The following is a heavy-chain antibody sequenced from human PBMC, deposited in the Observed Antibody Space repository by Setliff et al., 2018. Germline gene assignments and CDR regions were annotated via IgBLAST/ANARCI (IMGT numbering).Heavy chain of an antibody. D-gene: IGHD6-13*01. Sequence: ASVKVSCKASGYTFEYFGISWVRQAPGQGLEWMGWISGHNGKTNIAQKFQGRLTISRDNTNNSLYLQMNNLRVEDTALYYCARGGVAATAPNGLWGQGTLVTVSS. J-gene: IGHJ1*01. CDR2: ISGHNGKT. V-gene: IGHV1-18*01. CDR3: ARGGVAATAPNGL. CDR1: GYTFEYFG.